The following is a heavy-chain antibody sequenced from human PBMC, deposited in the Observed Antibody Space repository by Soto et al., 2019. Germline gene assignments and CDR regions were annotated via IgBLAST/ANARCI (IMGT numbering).Heavy chain of an antibody. CDR2: ISAYNGNT. D-gene: IGHD5-12*01. J-gene: IGHJ4*02. CDR1: GYPFISYA. CDR3: ARGGVGATMTYLDY. V-gene: IGHV1-18*01. Sequence: QVQLVQSGAEVKKPGASVKVSCKTSGYPFISYAITWVRQAPGQGLEWMGWISAYNGNTNYAQKLQCRVTMTTDTSTSTAYMELRSLRSDDTAVYYCARGGVGATMTYLDYWGQGSLVTVSS.